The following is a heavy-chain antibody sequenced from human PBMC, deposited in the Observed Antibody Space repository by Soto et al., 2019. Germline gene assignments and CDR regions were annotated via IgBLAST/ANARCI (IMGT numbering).Heavy chain of an antibody. Sequence: EVQLVESGGGLVKPGGSLRLSCAASRFTFSSYSMNWVRQAPGKGLEWVSSISNSGSYIYYADSVKGRFTISRDNAKNSPYRQMNRLRAEDTAVYYCARRQEDYDILTRYYMRYFDLWGRGALFTVSS. J-gene: IGHJ2*01. CDR2: ISNSGSYI. CDR3: ARRQEDYDILTRYYMRYFDL. V-gene: IGHV3-21*01. D-gene: IGHD3-9*01. CDR1: RFTFSSYS.